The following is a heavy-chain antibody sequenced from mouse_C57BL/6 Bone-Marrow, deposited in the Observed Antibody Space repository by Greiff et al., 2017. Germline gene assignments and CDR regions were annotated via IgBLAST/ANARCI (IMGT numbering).Heavy chain of an antibody. Sequence: EVQLVESGGGLVKPGGSLKLSCAASGFTFSSYAMSWVRQTPEKRLEWVATISDGGSYTYYPDNVKGRFTISRDNAKNNLYLQMSHLKSEDTAMSYCARRRYDYYAMDYWGQGTTVTVSS. J-gene: IGHJ4*01. CDR2: ISDGGSYT. CDR3: ARRRYDYYAMDY. CDR1: GFTFSSYA. D-gene: IGHD2-10*02. V-gene: IGHV5-4*01.